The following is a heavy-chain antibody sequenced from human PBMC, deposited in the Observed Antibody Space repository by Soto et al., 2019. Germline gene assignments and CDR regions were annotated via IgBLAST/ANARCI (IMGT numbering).Heavy chain of an antibody. Sequence: ASVKVSCKASGYILSSYNMHWVRQAPGQGLEWMGMINPSGGKTSYAQKFHDRVTMTRDTSTNTDYMEMRSMRTDDTAVYYCARALYYYDSSGYHNWFDPWGQG. CDR2: INPSGGKT. V-gene: IGHV1-46*01. CDR3: ARALYYYDSSGYHNWFDP. CDR1: GYILSSYN. J-gene: IGHJ5*02. D-gene: IGHD3-22*01.